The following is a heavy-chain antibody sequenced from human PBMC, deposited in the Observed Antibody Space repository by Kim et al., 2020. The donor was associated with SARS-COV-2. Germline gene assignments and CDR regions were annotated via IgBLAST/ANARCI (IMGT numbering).Heavy chain of an antibody. CDR3: ASYSGSFYFQH. V-gene: IGHV4-59*13. J-gene: IGHJ1*01. Sequence: SETLSLTCTVSGASITSYYWTWIRQPPGKGLELIGYIYYSGSTNYNPSLNSRVTLSVDTSKNQFSLKLSSVTAADTAVYYCASYSGSFYFQHWDLGTLITVSS. CDR2: IYYSGST. D-gene: IGHD1-26*01. CDR1: GASITSYY.